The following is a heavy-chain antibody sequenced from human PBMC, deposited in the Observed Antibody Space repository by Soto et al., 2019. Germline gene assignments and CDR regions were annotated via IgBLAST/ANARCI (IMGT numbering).Heavy chain of an antibody. CDR3: ERGGTQVRGLDSMDV. D-gene: IGHD3-10*01. V-gene: IGHV3-13*04. CDR1: GFTFSNYD. J-gene: IGHJ6*02. Sequence: GGSLRLSCAASGFTFSNYDVHWVRQAPGKALEWVSAIGTGGDTHYPDSVKGRSTISRENAKKSVYLQMNSLRVGDTAVYYCERGGTQVRGLDSMDVWGQGTTVTVSS. CDR2: IGTGGDT.